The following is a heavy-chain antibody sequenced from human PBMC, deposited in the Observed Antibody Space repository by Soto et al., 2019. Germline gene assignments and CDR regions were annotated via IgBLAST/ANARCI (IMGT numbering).Heavy chain of an antibody. D-gene: IGHD5-12*01. CDR2: VCGSGGSS. CDR1: GFTFSSYA. J-gene: IGHJ6*01. CDR3: ACLLYRGYDHHHHYLDV. V-gene: IGHV3-23*01. Sequence: GGSLRLSCAASGFTFSSYAMSWFRQPPGKGLEWGSPVCGSGGSSYYADSVKGRFTISRDNYKTTLYLQMKSLRAEDTAVYYCACLLYRGYDHHHHYLDVKRQGPTVPVSS.